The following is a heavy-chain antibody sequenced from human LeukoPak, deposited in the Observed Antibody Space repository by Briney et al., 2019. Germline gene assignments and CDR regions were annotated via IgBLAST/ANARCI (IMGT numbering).Heavy chain of an antibody. V-gene: IGHV4-59*01. J-gene: IGHJ2*01. CDR3: ARVTTDYGDANYFDL. D-gene: IGHD4-17*01. Sequence: SETLSLTCTASGGSIRSYYWSWIRQPPGKGLEWIGYIYYTGSTNYNLSLKSRVTMSVDTSKNQFSLKLSSVTVADTAVYYCARVTTDYGDANYFDLWGRGTLVTVSS. CDR2: IYYTGST. CDR1: GGSIRSYY.